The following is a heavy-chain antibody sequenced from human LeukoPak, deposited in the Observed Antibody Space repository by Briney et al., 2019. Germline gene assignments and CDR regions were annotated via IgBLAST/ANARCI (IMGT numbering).Heavy chain of an antibody. CDR3: ARASSGWYYFDY. CDR1: GGSISSSNW. Sequence: SETLSLTCAASGGSISSSNWWSWVRQPPGKGLEWIGEIYHSGSTNYNPSLKSRVTISVDKSKNQFSLKLSSVTAADTAVYYCARASSGWYYFDYWGQGTLVTVSS. J-gene: IGHJ4*02. CDR2: IYHSGST. V-gene: IGHV4-4*02. D-gene: IGHD6-19*01.